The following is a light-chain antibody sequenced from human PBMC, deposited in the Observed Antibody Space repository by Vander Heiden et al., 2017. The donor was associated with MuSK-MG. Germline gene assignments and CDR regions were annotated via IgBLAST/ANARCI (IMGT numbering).Light chain of an antibody. CDR3: QQYNNWPPWT. CDR2: GAS. Sequence: EMVMTQSPATLSGSPGERATLSCRASQSVSSNLAWYQQKPGQAPRLLIYGASTRATGIPARFSGSGSGTEFTLTISSLQSEDFAVYYCQQYNNWPPWTFGQGTKVEIK. V-gene: IGKV3-15*01. CDR1: QSVSSN. J-gene: IGKJ1*01.